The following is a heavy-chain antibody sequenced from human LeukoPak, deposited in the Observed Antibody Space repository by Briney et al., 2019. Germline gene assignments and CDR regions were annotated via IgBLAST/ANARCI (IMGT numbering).Heavy chain of an antibody. CDR2: IKQDGSEK. Sequence: GGSLRLSCAASGFTFISYWMRWVRQAPGKGLEWVANIKQDGSEKYYVDSVKGRFTISRDNAKNSLYLQMNSLRAEDTAVYYCARADSSIAARLSRSSIFNYYYYMDVWGKGTTVTVSS. CDR3: ARADSSIAARLSRSSIFNYYYYMDV. CDR1: GFTFISYW. D-gene: IGHD6-6*01. J-gene: IGHJ6*03. V-gene: IGHV3-7*01.